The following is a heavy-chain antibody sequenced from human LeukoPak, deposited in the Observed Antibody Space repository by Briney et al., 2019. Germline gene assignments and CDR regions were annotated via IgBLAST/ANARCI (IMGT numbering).Heavy chain of an antibody. D-gene: IGHD3-22*01. Sequence: ASVKVSCKVSGYTLTELSMHWVRQAPGKGLEWMGGFDPEDGETIYAQKFQGRVTMTEDTSTDTAYMELSSLRPEDTAVYYCATRDYDSSGSLDYWGQGTLVTVSS. J-gene: IGHJ4*02. CDR2: FDPEDGET. V-gene: IGHV1-24*01. CDR3: ATRDYDSSGSLDY. CDR1: GYTLTELS.